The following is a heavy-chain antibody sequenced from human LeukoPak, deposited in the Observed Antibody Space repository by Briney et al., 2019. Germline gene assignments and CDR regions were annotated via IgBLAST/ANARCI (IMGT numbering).Heavy chain of an antibody. Sequence: AEPLSLTCTVSGGPSTSYYWSWIRQPRGRAREWLGYIYYSGCTNYNPPLKSRVTISVDTSKDQFSLKLSSLTAADTAVYYCARDTSGYRRGSFDYWGQGTLVTVSS. CDR3: ARDTSGYRRGSFDY. D-gene: IGHD3-22*01. CDR2: IYYSGCT. CDR1: GGPSTSYY. J-gene: IGHJ4*02. V-gene: IGHV4-59*01.